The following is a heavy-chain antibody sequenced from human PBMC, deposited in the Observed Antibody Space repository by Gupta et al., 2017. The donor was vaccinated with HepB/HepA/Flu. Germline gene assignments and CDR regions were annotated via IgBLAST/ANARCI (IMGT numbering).Heavy chain of an antibody. CDR2: ISYDGSNK. D-gene: IGHD3-22*01. CDR1: GFTFSSYG. Sequence: QVQLVESGGGVVQPGRSLRLSCAASGFTFSSYGMHWVRPAPGKGLEWVAVISYDGSNKYYADSVKGRFTISRDNSKNTLYLQMNSLRAEDTAVYYCAKHYYDSSGSYYYYYYMDVWGKGTTVTVSS. J-gene: IGHJ6*03. CDR3: AKHYYDSSGSYYYYYYMDV. V-gene: IGHV3-30*18.